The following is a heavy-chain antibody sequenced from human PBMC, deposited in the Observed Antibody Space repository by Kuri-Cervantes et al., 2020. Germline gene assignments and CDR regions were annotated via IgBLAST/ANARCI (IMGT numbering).Heavy chain of an antibody. CDR2: MNPNSGNT. Sequence: GESLKISCKTSGYTFINHGINWVRQATGQGLEWMGWMNPNSGNTGYAQKFQGRVTMTRNTSISTAYMELSSLRSDDTAVYYCARSYGEQWLGKYNWFDPWGQGTLVTVSS. CDR3: ARSYGEQWLGKYNWFDP. J-gene: IGHJ5*02. D-gene: IGHD6-19*01. CDR1: GYTFINHG. V-gene: IGHV1-8*02.